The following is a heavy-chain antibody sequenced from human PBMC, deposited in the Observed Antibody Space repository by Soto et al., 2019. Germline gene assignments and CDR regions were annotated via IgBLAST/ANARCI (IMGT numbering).Heavy chain of an antibody. CDR1: GGTFSSYA. CDR3: ASIPPSAVGATTEVDY. CDR2: IIPIFGTA. J-gene: IGHJ4*02. Sequence: ASVKFTCKASGGTFSSYAISWVRQAPGQGLEWMGGIIPIFGTANYAQKFQGRVTITAENTLYLLMNSLRAEDTALYYCASIPPSAVGATTEVDYWGQGTLVTVSS. V-gene: IGHV1-69*01. D-gene: IGHD1-26*01.